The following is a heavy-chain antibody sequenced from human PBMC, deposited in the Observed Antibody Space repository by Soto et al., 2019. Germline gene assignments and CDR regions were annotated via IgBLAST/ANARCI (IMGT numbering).Heavy chain of an antibody. V-gene: IGHV1-69*13. CDR3: ARATYDFWSGYYYYYSMDV. D-gene: IGHD3-3*01. J-gene: IGHJ6*02. Sequence: SVKVSCKASGGTFSSYAISWVRQAPGQGLEWMGGIIPIFGTANYAQKFQGRVTITADESTSTAYMELSSLRSEDTAVYFCARATYDFWSGYYYYYSMDVWGQGTTVTVSS. CDR2: IIPIFGTA. CDR1: GGTFSSYA.